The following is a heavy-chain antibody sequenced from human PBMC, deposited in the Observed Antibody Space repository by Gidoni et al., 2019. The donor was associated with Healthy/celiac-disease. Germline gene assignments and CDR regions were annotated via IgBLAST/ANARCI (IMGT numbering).Heavy chain of an antibody. CDR3: AREGITMRGVPGAFDY. CDR2: ISSSSSYI. J-gene: IGHJ4*02. V-gene: IGHV3-21*01. Sequence: EVQLVESGGGLVKPWGSLRLPCAASGFTLRSYSMNWVRQAPGKGLEWVSSISSSSSYIYYADSVKGRFTISRDNAKNSLYLQMNSLRAEDTAVYYCAREGITMRGVPGAFDYWGQGTLVTVSS. D-gene: IGHD3-22*01. CDR1: GFTLRSYS.